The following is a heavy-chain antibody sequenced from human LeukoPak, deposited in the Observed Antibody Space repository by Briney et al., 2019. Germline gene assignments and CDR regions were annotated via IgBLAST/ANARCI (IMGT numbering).Heavy chain of an antibody. CDR1: GFTFDGYG. D-gene: IGHD5-18*01. J-gene: IGHJ4*02. Sequence: GGSLRLSCAASGFTFDGYGMGWVRQAPGKGLEWVSGINWNGGSTGYVDSVKGRFTIYRDNAKNFLYLQMNSLRVEDTAIYYCARDGYGYSYDYWGQGTLVTVSS. CDR3: ARDGYGYSYDY. V-gene: IGHV3-20*04. CDR2: INWNGGST.